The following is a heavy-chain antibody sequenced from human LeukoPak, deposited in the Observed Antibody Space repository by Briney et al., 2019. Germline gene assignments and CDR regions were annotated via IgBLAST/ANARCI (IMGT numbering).Heavy chain of an antibody. CDR1: GYSISGAYY. D-gene: IGHD3-22*01. J-gene: IGHJ4*01. V-gene: IGHV4-38-2*02. CDR2: IYHSGST. Sequence: ETLSLTCIVSGYSISGAYYWGWTRKPPGKGLEWFASIYHSGSTYYNPSLKSRVTISEDTSKNQCSLKLSAGTAADTAVYYGARDSRGYVADVNNWGHRTLGTVSS. CDR3: ARDSRGYVADVNN.